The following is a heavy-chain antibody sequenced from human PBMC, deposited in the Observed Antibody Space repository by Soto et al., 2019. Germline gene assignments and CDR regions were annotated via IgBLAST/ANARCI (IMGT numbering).Heavy chain of an antibody. CDR3: AREVRGGFTGIFDQ. CDR2: IYTDGTT. CDR1: GGSFSGYY. D-gene: IGHD2-15*01. V-gene: IGHV4-59*10. J-gene: IGHJ4*02. Sequence: PSETLSLTCAVYGGSFSGYYWSWIRQPAGKGLEWIGRIYTDGTTKYNPSLKSRVTLSLDKSKNQFSLRLSSVTAADTAVYYFAREVRGGFTGIFDQWGRGSRVTVS.